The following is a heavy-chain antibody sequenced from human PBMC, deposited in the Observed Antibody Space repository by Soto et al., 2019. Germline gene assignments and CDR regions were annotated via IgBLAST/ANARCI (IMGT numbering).Heavy chain of an antibody. CDR1: GDSLNSGAYY. CDR3: ARSWGGDGYSH. J-gene: IGHJ4*02. D-gene: IGHD2-15*01. Sequence: QVQLQESGPGLVKPSETLSLTCNVSGDSLNSGAYYWTWILQSQGRGLEWIGPIYHTGSTNYNPSLRSRLTISLDPSKNHFSLTLRSVTAVDTGVYYCARSWGGDGYSHWGQGTLVTVSS. CDR2: IYHTGST. V-gene: IGHV4-61*03.